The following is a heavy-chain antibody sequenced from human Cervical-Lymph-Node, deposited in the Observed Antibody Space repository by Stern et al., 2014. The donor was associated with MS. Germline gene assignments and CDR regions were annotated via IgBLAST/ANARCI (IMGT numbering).Heavy chain of an antibody. CDR2: IIPFFGTA. CDR3: ARDEVSMDV. Sequence: QVQLVQSGAEVKKPGSSVKVSCKASGGIFRSSAISWVRQAPGQGIEWIGGIIPFFGTAKYAQKFQGRVTFTAAESKRTVFMELSSLRSEYTAVYYCARDEVSMDVWGQGTTVTVSS. J-gene: IGHJ6*02. CDR1: GGIFRSSA. V-gene: IGHV1-69*01.